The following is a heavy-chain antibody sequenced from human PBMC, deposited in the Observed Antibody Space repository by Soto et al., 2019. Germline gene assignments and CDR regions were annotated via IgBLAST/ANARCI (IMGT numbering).Heavy chain of an antibody. CDR1: GFSVSRKY. D-gene: IGHD4-17*01. CDR2: IYSGGST. CDR3: ATAGDYGDYVPLDI. J-gene: IGHJ3*02. V-gene: IGHV3-66*01. Sequence: EVQLVESGGGLVQPGGSLRISCAASGFSVSRKYVNWVRQAPGKGLEWVSVIYSGGSTYYTDSVKGRFTISRDLFKNTLYLQMNSRRAEDTAIYFCATAGDYGDYVPLDIWGQGTMVAVSS.